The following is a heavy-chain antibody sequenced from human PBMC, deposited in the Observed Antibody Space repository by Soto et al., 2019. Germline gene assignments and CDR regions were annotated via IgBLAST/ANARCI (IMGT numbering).Heavy chain of an antibody. D-gene: IGHD3-3*01. CDR2: IIPIFGTA. Sequence: GASVKVSCKASGGTFSSYAISWVRQAPGQGLEWMGGIIPIFGTANYAQKFQGRVTITADESTSTAYMELSSLRSEDTAVYYCARTITIFGVVITPPSDYYSGMDVWGQGTTVTVSS. CDR1: GGTFSSYA. J-gene: IGHJ6*02. CDR3: ARTITIFGVVITPPSDYYSGMDV. V-gene: IGHV1-69*13.